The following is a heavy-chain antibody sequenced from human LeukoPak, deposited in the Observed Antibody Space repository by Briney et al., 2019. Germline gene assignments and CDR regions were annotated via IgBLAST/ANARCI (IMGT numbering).Heavy chain of an antibody. D-gene: IGHD2-2*01. Sequence: PGGSLRLSCAASGFTFSSYGMHWVRQAPGKGLEWVAVISYDGSNKYYADSVKGRFTISRDNSKNTLYLQMNSLRAEDTAVYYCAKEPGYCSSTSCPGGVFSYGRDVWGKGTTVTVAS. J-gene: IGHJ6*04. CDR2: ISYDGSNK. V-gene: IGHV3-30*18. CDR3: AKEPGYCSSTSCPGGVFSYGRDV. CDR1: GFTFSSYG.